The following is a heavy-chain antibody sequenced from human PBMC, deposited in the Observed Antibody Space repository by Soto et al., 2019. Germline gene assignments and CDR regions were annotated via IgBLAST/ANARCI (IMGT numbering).Heavy chain of an antibody. CDR2: IYYSGST. Sequence: PSETLSLTCAVSGGSISSYYWSWIRQPPGKGLEWIGYIYYSGSTSYNPSLKSRVTISVDTSKNQFSLTVTSVTAADTAVYYCARRIVATETFGYWGQGTLVTVSS. D-gene: IGHD5-12*01. CDR1: GGSISSYY. CDR3: ARRIVATETFGY. J-gene: IGHJ4*02. V-gene: IGHV4-59*08.